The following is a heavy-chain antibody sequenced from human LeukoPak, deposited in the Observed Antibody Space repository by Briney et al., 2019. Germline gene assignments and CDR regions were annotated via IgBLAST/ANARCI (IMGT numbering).Heavy chain of an antibody. J-gene: IGHJ5*02. CDR2: ISYSGST. Sequence: SETLSLTCTVSGGSISSYYWSWIRQPPGKGLEGIGYISYSGSTNYNPSLKSRVTISVDTSKNQFSLKLSSVTAADTAVYYCARDRDDFWSGYYNFGWFDPWGQGTLVTVSS. V-gene: IGHV4-59*01. CDR1: GGSISSYY. CDR3: ARDRDDFWSGYYNFGWFDP. D-gene: IGHD3-3*01.